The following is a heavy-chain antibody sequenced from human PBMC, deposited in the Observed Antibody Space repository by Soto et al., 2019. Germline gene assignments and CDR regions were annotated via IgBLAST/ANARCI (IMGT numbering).Heavy chain of an antibody. CDR1: GYTFTGYY. V-gene: IGHV1-2*04. Sequence: ASVKVSCKASGYTFTGYYMHWVRQAPGQGLEWMGWINPNSGGTNYAQKFQGWVTMTRDTSISTAYMELSRLRSDDTAVYYCARGFEEATSGWTFDYWGQGTLVTVSS. CDR3: ARGFEEATSGWTFDY. D-gene: IGHD6-19*01. J-gene: IGHJ4*02. CDR2: INPNSGGT.